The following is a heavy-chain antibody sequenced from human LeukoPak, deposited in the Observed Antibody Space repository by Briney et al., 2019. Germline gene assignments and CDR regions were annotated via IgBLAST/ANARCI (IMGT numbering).Heavy chain of an antibody. CDR2: IRVHNGDT. Sequence: ASVKVSCKASGYMFAVFGITWVRQAPGQGLEWMGGIRVHNGDTNYAQKFQGRLTMTTDTSATTAYMELRSLKSDDTAVYYCARDRYDVGVAFDFWGQGTMVTVSS. D-gene: IGHD3-9*01. CDR1: GYMFAVFG. CDR3: ARDRYDVGVAFDF. V-gene: IGHV1-18*01. J-gene: IGHJ3*01.